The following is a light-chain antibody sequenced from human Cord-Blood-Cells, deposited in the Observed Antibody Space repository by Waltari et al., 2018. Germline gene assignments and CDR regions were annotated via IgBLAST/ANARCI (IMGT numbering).Light chain of an antibody. J-gene: IGKJ2*01. CDR3: QQSYSTPMYT. V-gene: IGKV1-39*01. CDR1: QSSSSY. CDR2: AAS. Sequence: DIQMTQSPSSLSASVGDRVTITCRASQSSSSYLNWYHQKPGKAPKLLIYAASSLQSGVPSRFSGSGSGTDFTLTISSLQPEDFATYYCQQSYSTPMYTFGQGTKLEIK.